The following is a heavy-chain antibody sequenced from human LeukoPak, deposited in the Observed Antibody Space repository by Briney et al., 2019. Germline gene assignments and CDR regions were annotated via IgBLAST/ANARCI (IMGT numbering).Heavy chain of an antibody. V-gene: IGHV1-18*01. Sequence: ASVKVSCKASGYTFTSYGISWVRQAPGQGLEWMGWISAYNGNTNYAQKLQGRVTMTTDTSTSTAYMELRSLRSDDTAVYYWSRVAYSSGWWGTSNRYYYYYMDVWGKGTTVTVSS. D-gene: IGHD6-13*01. CDR3: SRVAYSSGWWGTSNRYYYYYMDV. J-gene: IGHJ6*03. CDR1: GYTFTSYG. CDR2: ISAYNGNT.